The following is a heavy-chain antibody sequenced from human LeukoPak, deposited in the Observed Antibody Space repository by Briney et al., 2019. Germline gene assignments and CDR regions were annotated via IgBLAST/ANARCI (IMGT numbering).Heavy chain of an antibody. V-gene: IGHV3-23*01. CDR2: ISGSGGGT. CDR1: GITLSNYA. D-gene: IGHD3-22*01. CDR3: AKRGVVIRVILVGFHKEAYYFDS. J-gene: IGHJ4*02. Sequence: GGSLRLSCAVSGITLSNYAMSWVRQAPGKGLEWVAGISGSGGGTHYADSAKGRFTISRDNPKNTLYLQMNNLRAGDTAVYFCAKRGVVIRVILVGFHKEAYYFDSWGQGALVTVSS.